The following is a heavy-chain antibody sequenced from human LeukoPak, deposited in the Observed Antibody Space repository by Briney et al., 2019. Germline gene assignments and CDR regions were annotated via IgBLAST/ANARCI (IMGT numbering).Heavy chain of an antibody. Sequence: SETLSLTCTVSGGSISSSSYYWGWIRQPPGKGLEWIGTLYYSGSTYYNPSLKSRVSISVDTSKNQFSLKLSSVTAADTAVYYCARETPGLHPDAFDIWGQGTMVTVSS. CDR3: ARETPGLHPDAFDI. V-gene: IGHV4-39*07. CDR1: GGSISSSSYY. J-gene: IGHJ3*02. D-gene: IGHD4-11*01. CDR2: LYYSGST.